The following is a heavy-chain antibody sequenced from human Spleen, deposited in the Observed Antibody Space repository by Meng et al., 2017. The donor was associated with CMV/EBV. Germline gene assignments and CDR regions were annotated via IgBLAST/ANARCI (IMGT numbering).Heavy chain of an antibody. Sequence: GESLKISCAASGFTFSSYSMNWVRQAPGKGLEWVSSISNSSSYIYYADSVKGRFTISRDNAKNSLYLQMNSLRAEDTAVYYCARDLSGSYTDDAFDIWGQGTMVTVSS. J-gene: IGHJ3*02. CDR3: ARDLSGSYTDDAFDI. V-gene: IGHV3-21*01. D-gene: IGHD1-26*01. CDR1: GFTFSSYS. CDR2: ISNSSSYI.